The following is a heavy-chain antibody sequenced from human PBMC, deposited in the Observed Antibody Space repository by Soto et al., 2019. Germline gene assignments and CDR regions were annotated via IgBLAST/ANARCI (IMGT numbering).Heavy chain of an antibody. J-gene: IGHJ6*02. CDR1: GFTFDDYT. CDR3: ARQRYSSSWYDYYYGMDV. Sequence: EVQLVESGGVVVQPGGSLRLSCAASGFTFDDYTMHWVHQAPGKGLEWVSLISWDGGSTYYADSVKGRFTISRDNSKNSLYLQMNSLRTEDTALYYCARQRYSSSWYDYYYGMDVWGQGTTVTVSS. D-gene: IGHD6-13*01. V-gene: IGHV3-43*01. CDR2: ISWDGGST.